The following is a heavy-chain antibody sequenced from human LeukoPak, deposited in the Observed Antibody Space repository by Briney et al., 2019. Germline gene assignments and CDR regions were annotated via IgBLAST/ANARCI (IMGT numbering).Heavy chain of an antibody. V-gene: IGHV1-8*01. CDR2: MSPNSGDT. Sequence: ASVMVSCKAAGHSFTSYGFNWVRQATGQRPEWMGWMSPNSGDTGYAQKFQDRVTMTRNTSISTAYMELSSLRSDDTAVYYCARGPPNWGYDYWGPGTLVTVSS. CDR1: GHSFTSYG. CDR3: ARGPPNWGYDY. D-gene: IGHD7-27*01. J-gene: IGHJ4*02.